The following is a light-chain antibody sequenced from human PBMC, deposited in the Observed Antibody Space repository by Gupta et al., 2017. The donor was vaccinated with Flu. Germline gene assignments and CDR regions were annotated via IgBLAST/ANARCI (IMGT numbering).Light chain of an antibody. J-gene: IGLJ2*01. V-gene: IGLV2-8*01. CDR2: DVS. CDR1: STDVGLYNL. CDR3: SSYGGSNTVA. Sequence: TSTDVGLYNLDSWHQHPPSKAPNFIFYDVSKRPSGVPDRSSCSKAGNTASPTGSVLQAEEEAYYYCSSYGGSNTVAFGGGTKLTVL.